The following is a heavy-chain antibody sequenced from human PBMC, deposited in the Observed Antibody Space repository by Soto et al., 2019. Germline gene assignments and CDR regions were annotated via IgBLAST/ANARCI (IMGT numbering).Heavy chain of an antibody. V-gene: IGHV4-59*01. CDR3: ADLTDGSWNY. J-gene: IGHJ4*02. CDR2: IYYSGNT. CDR1: GGSISTYY. D-gene: IGHD6-13*01. Sequence: SETLSLTCTVSGGSISTYYWSWIRQPPGKGLEWIGYIYYSGNTNYNPSLKSRVTMSVDTSKNQFSLNLSSVTAADTAVYYCADLTDGSWNYWGQGTLVTVSS.